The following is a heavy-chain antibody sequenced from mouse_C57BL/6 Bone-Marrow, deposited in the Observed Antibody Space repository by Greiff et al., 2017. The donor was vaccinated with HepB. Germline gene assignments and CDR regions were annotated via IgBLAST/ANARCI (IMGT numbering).Heavy chain of an antibody. CDR2: IYPGDGDT. D-gene: IGHD2-1*01. J-gene: IGHJ2*01. V-gene: IGHV1-82*01. Sequence: QVQLKESGPELVKPGASVKISCKASGYAFSSSWMNWVKQRPGKGLEWIGRIYPGDGDTNYNGKFKGKATLTADKSSSTAYMQLSSLTSEDSAVYFCANYLWDYWGQGTTLTVSS. CDR3: ANYLWDY. CDR1: GYAFSSSW.